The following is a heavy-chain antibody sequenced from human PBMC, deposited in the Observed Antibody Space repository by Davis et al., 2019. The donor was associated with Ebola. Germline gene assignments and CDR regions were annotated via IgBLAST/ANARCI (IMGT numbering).Heavy chain of an antibody. D-gene: IGHD1-26*01. Sequence: PGGSLRLSCAASGFSFSSCSMNWVRQAPGKGLEWVSSISSSSSYIYYADSVKGRFTISRDNTKNTLKLQMNSLRAEDTAVYYCVRDSIEGATTFDYWGQGTLVTVSS. CDR2: ISSSSSYI. CDR3: VRDSIEGATTFDY. V-gene: IGHV3-21*01. CDR1: GFSFSSCS. J-gene: IGHJ4*02.